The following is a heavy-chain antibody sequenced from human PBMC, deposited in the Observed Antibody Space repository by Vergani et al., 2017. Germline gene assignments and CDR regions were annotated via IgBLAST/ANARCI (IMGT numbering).Heavy chain of an antibody. V-gene: IGHV1-2*02. J-gene: IGHJ6*03. CDR3: VGRNDGCRGAVCYSAPVYMDV. CDR1: GYIFTDYY. D-gene: IGHD2-21*01. Sequence: QVQLVQSGSEVKKPGASMKVSCKASGYIFTDYYIHWVRQAPGQGPEWMGWIDTKSGDTSYAQQFQGRVTMTRVPSLRSAYMDLGRLTSDDSAVYYCVGRNDGCRGAVCYSAPVYMDVWGEGTTVTVSS. CDR2: IDTKSGDT.